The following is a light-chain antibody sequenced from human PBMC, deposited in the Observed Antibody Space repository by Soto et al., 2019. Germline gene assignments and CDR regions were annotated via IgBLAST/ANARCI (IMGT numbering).Light chain of an antibody. CDR3: KQYNSYPLT. V-gene: IGKV1-5*03. Sequence: DIQMTQSPSTLSASVGDRVTITCRASQSISSWLAWYQQKPGKAPNLLIYKASSLESGVTSRFSGSGSGTESTLTISSLQPDDFATYYCKQYNSYPLTFGGGTKVEIK. CDR2: KAS. CDR1: QSISSW. J-gene: IGKJ4*01.